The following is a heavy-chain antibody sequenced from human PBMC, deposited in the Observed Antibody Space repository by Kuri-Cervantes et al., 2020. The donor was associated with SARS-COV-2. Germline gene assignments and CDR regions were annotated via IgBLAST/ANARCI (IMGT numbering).Heavy chain of an antibody. CDR1: GFTFSYAW. V-gene: IGHV3-15*01. J-gene: IGHJ4*02. CDR3: SRAGPGVSWDF. Sequence: GESLKISCAASGFTFSYAWMSWVRQAPGKGLEWVGRIKSKTDGGTTDYAAPVKGRFTISRDDSKNTVYLQLNSLKREDTALYYCSRAGPGVSWDFWGQGTLVTVSS. D-gene: IGHD2-8*01. CDR2: IKSKTDGGTT.